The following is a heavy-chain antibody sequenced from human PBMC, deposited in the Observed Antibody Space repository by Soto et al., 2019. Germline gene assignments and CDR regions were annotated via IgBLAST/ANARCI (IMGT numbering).Heavy chain of an antibody. D-gene: IGHD6-13*01. V-gene: IGHV4-31*03. J-gene: IGHJ5*02. Sequence: SETLSLTCTVSGGSISSGGYYWNWIRQHPGKGLEWIGYIYYSGSTYYNPSLKSRVTISVDTSKNQFSLKLSSVTAADTAVYYCAREAQQQLDANWFDPWGQGTLVTVSS. CDR1: GGSISSGGYY. CDR2: IYYSGST. CDR3: AREAQQQLDANWFDP.